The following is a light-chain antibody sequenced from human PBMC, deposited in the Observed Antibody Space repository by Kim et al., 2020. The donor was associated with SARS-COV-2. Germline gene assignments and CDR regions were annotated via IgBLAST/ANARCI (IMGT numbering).Light chain of an antibody. J-gene: IGKJ2*01. CDR2: GAS. CDR3: QQYTTWPYT. CDR1: QSVSSS. Sequence: EILMTQSPATLSVSPGERATLSCRASQSVSSSLAWYQQKPGQAPRLVIYGASTRATGIPARFSGSGSGTEFTLTITSLQSEDFAVYSCQQYTTWPYTFGQGTKVDIK. V-gene: IGKV3-15*01.